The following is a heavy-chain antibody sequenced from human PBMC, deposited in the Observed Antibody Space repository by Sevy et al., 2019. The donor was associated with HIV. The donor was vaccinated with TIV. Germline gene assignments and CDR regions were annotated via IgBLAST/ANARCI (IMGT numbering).Heavy chain of an antibody. J-gene: IGHJ6*02. CDR1: GYSFSSYW. Sequence: GESLKISCKGSGYSFSSYWIGWVRQMPGKGLEWMGIIYPGDSDTRYSPSFQGQVTISADKSISIAYHQWSTLKASDSAMYYCARGARRTLLANYSYTLDVWGQGTTVTVSS. D-gene: IGHD1-1*01. V-gene: IGHV5-51*01. CDR3: ARGARRTLLANYSYTLDV. CDR2: IYPGDSDT.